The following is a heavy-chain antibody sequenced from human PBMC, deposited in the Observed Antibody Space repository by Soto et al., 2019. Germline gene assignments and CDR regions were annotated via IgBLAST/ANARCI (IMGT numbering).Heavy chain of an antibody. V-gene: IGHV4-34*01. J-gene: IGHJ5*02. CDR2: IYHSGST. Sequence: SETLSLTCAVYGGSFSGYYWSWIRQPPGKGLEWIGYIYHSGSTLYNPSLKSRVTISVDKSKNQFSLKLTSVTAADTAVYYCARDQLEGNWFDPWGQGTLVTVSS. CDR3: ARDQLEGNWFDP. D-gene: IGHD1-1*01. CDR1: GGSFSGYY.